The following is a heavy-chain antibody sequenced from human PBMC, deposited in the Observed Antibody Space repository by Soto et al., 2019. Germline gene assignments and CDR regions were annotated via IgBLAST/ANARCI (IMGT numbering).Heavy chain of an antibody. CDR3: ARDLWGYCGTDCYPLDV. CDR1: GGSISGYY. J-gene: IGHJ6*02. D-gene: IGHD2-21*02. Sequence: PSETLSLTCTVSGGSISGYYWSWISKTPGKGLEWIGYMYNTGSTVYNPSFKSRVTISVDTSKNQFSLKLNSVTAADTAVYYCARDLWGYCGTDCYPLDVWGQGTTVTVSS. CDR2: MYNTGST. V-gene: IGHV4-59*01.